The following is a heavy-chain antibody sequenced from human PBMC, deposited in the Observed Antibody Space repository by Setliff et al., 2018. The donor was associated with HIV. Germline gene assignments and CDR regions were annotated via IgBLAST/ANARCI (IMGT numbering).Heavy chain of an antibody. V-gene: IGHV3-23*01. CDR1: GFTFSSYA. Sequence: GGSLRLSCAASGFTFSSYAMSWVRQAPGKGLEWVSVISGSGGSTYYADSVKGRFTISRDNSKNTLYLQMNSLRAEDTAVYYCAKVQFLGWLFGQVDYYYYMDVWGKGTTVTVSS. D-gene: IGHD3-3*01. CDR3: AKVQFLGWLFGQVDYYYYMDV. CDR2: ISGSGGST. J-gene: IGHJ6*03.